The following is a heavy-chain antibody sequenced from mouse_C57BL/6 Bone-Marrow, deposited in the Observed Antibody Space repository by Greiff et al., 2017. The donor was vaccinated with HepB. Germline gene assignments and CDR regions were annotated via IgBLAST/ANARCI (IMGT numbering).Heavy chain of an antibody. J-gene: IGHJ3*01. CDR1: GFTFSSYG. D-gene: IGHD1-1*01. CDR2: ISSGGSYT. Sequence: EVQLQESGGDLVKPGGSLKLSCAASGFTFSSYGMSWVRQTPDKRLEWVATISSGGSYTYYPDSVKGRFTISRDNAKNTLYLQMSSLKSEDTAMYYCARRGTTVVAPFAYWGQGTLVTVSA. V-gene: IGHV5-6*01. CDR3: ARRGTTVVAPFAY.